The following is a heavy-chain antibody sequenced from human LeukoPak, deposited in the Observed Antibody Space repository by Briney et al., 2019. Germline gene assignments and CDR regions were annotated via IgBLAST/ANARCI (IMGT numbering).Heavy chain of an antibody. CDR2: ISSSSSYI. CDR3: AREPVTFCGGDCYFPPYYFDY. CDR1: GFPFSSYS. J-gene: IGHJ4*02. D-gene: IGHD2-21*02. V-gene: IGHV3-21*01. Sequence: PGGSLRLSCEASGFPFSSYSMNWVRQAPGKGLEWVSSISSSSSYIYYADSVKGRFTISRDNAKNSLYLQMNSLRAEDTAVYYCAREPVTFCGGDCYFPPYYFDYWGQGTLVTVSS.